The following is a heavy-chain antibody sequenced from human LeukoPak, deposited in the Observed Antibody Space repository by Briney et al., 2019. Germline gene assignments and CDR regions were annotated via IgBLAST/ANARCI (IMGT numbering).Heavy chain of an antibody. D-gene: IGHD2-2*01. J-gene: IGHJ5*02. CDR3: ARVRTPAATRGWFDP. CDR1: GYTFTSYG. Sequence: GASVKVSCKASGYTFTSYGISWVRQAPGQGLEWMGWISAYNGNTNYAQKLQGRVTMTTDTSTSTAYMELRSLRSDDTAVYYCARVRTPAATRGWFDPWGQGTLVTVSS. V-gene: IGHV1-18*01. CDR2: ISAYNGNT.